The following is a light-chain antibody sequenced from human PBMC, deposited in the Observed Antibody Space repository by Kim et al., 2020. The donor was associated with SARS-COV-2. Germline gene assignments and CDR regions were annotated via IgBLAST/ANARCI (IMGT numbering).Light chain of an antibody. J-gene: IGKJ2*01. CDR3: HQYGSSPMYT. V-gene: IGKV3-20*01. Sequence: EIVLKQSPGTLSLSPGERATLSCRASQSVSSSYLAWYQQKPGQAPRLLIYGASSRATGIPDRFSGSGSGTDFTLTISRLEPEDFAVYYCHQYGSSPMYTFGQVTKLEI. CDR1: QSVSSSY. CDR2: GAS.